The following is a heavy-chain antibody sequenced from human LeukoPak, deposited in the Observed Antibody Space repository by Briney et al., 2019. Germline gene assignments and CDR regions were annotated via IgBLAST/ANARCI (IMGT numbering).Heavy chain of an antibody. CDR2: IYYSGST. J-gene: IGHJ4*02. Sequence: SETLSLTCTVSGDSISNYYWSWIRQSPGKGLEWIGYIYYSGSTNYNPSLKSRVTISVDTSKDQFSLKLSSVTAADTAVYYCARETCSGGSCFQFDFWGQGTLVTVSS. D-gene: IGHD2-15*01. V-gene: IGHV4-59*01. CDR1: GDSISNYY. CDR3: ARETCSGGSCFQFDF.